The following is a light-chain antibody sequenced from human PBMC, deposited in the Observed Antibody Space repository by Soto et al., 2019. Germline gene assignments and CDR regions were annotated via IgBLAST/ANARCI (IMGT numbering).Light chain of an antibody. Sequence: EIVLTQSPATLSLSPGERATLSCRASQSVSSYLAWYQQKPGQAPRLLIYDASNRGTGIPARFSGSGSGTDFTLTISSLESEDFAVYYCQQRTDWPLTFGGGTKVEI. J-gene: IGKJ4*01. CDR1: QSVSSY. V-gene: IGKV3-11*01. CDR3: QQRTDWPLT. CDR2: DAS.